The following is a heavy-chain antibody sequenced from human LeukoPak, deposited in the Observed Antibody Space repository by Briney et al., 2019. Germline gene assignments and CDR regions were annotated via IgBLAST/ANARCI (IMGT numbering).Heavy chain of an antibody. Sequence: PGGSLRLSCAASGFTFSSFEMNWVRQAPGKGLEWVSHIRSSGSTRYYADSVKGRFTISRDNAKNSLYLQMNSLRAEDTAVYYCARDGYSYGFFDYWGQGSSVTVSS. D-gene: IGHD5-18*01. CDR3: ARDGYSYGFFDY. CDR1: GFTFSSFE. CDR2: IRSSGSTR. V-gene: IGHV3-48*03. J-gene: IGHJ4*02.